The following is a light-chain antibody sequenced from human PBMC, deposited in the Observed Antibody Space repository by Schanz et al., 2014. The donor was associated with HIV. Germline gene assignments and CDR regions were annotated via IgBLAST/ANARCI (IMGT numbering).Light chain of an antibody. J-gene: IGKJ1*01. CDR3: QQYGSSSWT. CDR1: QSVGNS. Sequence: DIVLTQSPATLSLSPGDRATLSCRASQSVGNSLAWYQQIPGRAPRPIIYGASTRATGIPDRFSGSGSGTDFTLTISRLEPEDFAVYYCQQYGSSSWTFGQGTKVDLK. V-gene: IGKV3-20*01. CDR2: GAS.